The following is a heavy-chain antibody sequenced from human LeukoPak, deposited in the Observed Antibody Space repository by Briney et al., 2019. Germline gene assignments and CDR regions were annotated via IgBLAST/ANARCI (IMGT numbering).Heavy chain of an antibody. CDR1: GFTFSSYA. V-gene: IGHV3-23*01. D-gene: IGHD5-18*01. Sequence: GGSLRLSCAASGFTFSSYAMSWVRQAPGKGLEWVSAISGSGGSTYYADSVKGRFTISRDNSKNTLYLQMNSLRAEDTAVYYCAKVKLLVGGYSYGMVDYGGQGTLVTVSS. CDR2: ISGSGGST. J-gene: IGHJ4*02. CDR3: AKVKLLVGGYSYGMVDY.